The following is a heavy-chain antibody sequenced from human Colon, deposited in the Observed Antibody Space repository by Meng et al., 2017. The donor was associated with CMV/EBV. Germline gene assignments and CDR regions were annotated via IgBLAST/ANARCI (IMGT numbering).Heavy chain of an antibody. Sequence: SETLSLTCTVSGGSIRSTSHYWAWIRQPPGKGLEYIGSVYFDGAIYYNPSLKTRVIISVDTSRNLVSLKLNSVTAADTAVYYCAKGSLEWLYYGMDVWGQGTTVTVSS. CDR3: AKGSLEWLYYGMDV. CDR2: VYFDGAI. V-gene: IGHV4-39*02. CDR1: GGSIRSTSHY. D-gene: IGHD3-3*01. J-gene: IGHJ6*02.